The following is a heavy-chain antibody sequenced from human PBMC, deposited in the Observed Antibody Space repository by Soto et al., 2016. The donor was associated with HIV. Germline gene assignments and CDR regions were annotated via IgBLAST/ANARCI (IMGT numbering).Heavy chain of an antibody. CDR1: GYTFTSFD. Sequence: QVQLLQSGAEVKKPGASVKVSCMASGYTFTSFDFIWVRQATGQGLEWMGWMNPNTGYTDYAQKFQDRLTLTRDISISTAYMELSSLRYDDTAVYYCARGYGSVPWDYWGQGTLVTVSS. V-gene: IGHV1-8*02. CDR2: MNPNTGYT. J-gene: IGHJ4*02. CDR3: ARGYGSVPWDY. D-gene: IGHD3-10*01.